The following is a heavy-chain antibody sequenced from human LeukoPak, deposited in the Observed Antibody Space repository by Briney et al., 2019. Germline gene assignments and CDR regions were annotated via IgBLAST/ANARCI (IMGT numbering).Heavy chain of an antibody. V-gene: IGHV4-59*01. D-gene: IGHD2-15*01. CDR1: GGSISSYY. CDR2: IYYRGST. J-gene: IGHJ5*02. Sequence: SETLSLTCTVSGGSISSYYWSWIRQPPGKGLEWIGYIYYRGSTNYHPSLKSRVTISVDTSKNQFSLKLSSVTAADTAVYYCARDPICSGGSCKGGWFDPWGQGTLVTVSS. CDR3: ARDPICSGGSCKGGWFDP.